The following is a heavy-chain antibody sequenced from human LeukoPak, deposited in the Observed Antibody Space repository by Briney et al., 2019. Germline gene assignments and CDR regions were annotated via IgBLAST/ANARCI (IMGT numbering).Heavy chain of an antibody. CDR2: ISYDGSNK. V-gene: IGHV3-30*18. CDR1: GFTFSSYG. CDR3: AKQYSYAQYYYYYMDV. D-gene: IGHD5-18*01. J-gene: IGHJ6*03. Sequence: GGSLRLSCAASGFTFSSYGMHWVRQAPGKGLEWVAVISYDGSNKYYADSVKGRFTISRDNSKNTLYLQMNSLRAEDTAVYYCAKQYSYAQYYYYYMDVWGKGTTVTISS.